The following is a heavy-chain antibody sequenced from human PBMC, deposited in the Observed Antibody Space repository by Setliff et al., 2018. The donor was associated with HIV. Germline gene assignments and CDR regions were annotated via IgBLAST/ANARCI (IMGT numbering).Heavy chain of an antibody. Sequence: GGSLRLSCAASGFTFRNYWMHWVRQVPGKGLVWVSTITDSGSKILYVDSVKGRFTISRDNSKNSLYLQMDSLRPEDTAVYYCAKDRLFPRYWGLGTLVTVSS. CDR1: GFTFRNYW. J-gene: IGHJ4*02. CDR3: AKDRLFPRY. V-gene: IGHV3-74*03. D-gene: IGHD2-21*01. CDR2: ITDSGSKI.